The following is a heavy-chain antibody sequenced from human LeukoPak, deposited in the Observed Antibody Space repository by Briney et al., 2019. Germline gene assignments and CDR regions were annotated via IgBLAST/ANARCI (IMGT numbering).Heavy chain of an antibody. CDR1: GGSISSYY. D-gene: IGHD1-26*01. CDR2: IFYSGTT. J-gene: IGHJ3*02. Sequence: PSETLSLTCTVSGGSISSYYWGWIRQPPGKGLEYIGFIFYSGTTNYNPSLKSRVTKSVDTSKNQFSLKLSSVTAADTAVYYCARFLRGATNALEIWGQGTMVTVSS. CDR3: ARFLRGATNALEI. V-gene: IGHV4-59*01.